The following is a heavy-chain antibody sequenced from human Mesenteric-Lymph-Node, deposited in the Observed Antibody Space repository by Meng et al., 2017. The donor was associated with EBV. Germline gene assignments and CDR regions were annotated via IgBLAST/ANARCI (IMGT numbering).Heavy chain of an antibody. J-gene: IGHJ5*02. CDR1: VYTLSIYY. D-gene: IGHD2-21*02. Sequence: QFQLVPYGAEVKRPGASVKVSCKALVYTLSIYYFNWVRLATGQGLEWMGWMNPNSGNTGYAQKSPGRLTMTWINSISTAYLELSSLRSEDTAVYYCARSGGDYDRGWFDPWGQGTLVTVSS. CDR3: ARSGGDYDRGWFDP. V-gene: IGHV1-8*01. CDR2: MNPNSGNT.